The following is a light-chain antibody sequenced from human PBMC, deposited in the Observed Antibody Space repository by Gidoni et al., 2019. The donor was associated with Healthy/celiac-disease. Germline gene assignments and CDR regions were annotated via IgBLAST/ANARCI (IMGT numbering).Light chain of an antibody. Sequence: QSVLTQPPSVSGAPRQRVTISCTGSSSNIGAGYHVHWYQQLPGTAPKLLIYGNSNRPSGVPDRFSGSKSGTSASLAITGLQAEDEADYYCQSYDSSLSGRGVFGTGTKVTVL. J-gene: IGLJ1*01. CDR2: GNS. V-gene: IGLV1-40*01. CDR1: SSNIGAGYH. CDR3: QSYDSSLSGRGV.